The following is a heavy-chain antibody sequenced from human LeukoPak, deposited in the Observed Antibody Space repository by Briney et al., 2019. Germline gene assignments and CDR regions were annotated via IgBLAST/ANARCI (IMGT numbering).Heavy chain of an antibody. CDR3: ASSWLVRGPVDY. CDR1: GFTFSSYA. CDR2: ISGSGGST. J-gene: IGHJ4*01. V-gene: IGHV3-23*01. D-gene: IGHD6-6*01. Sequence: GGSLRLSCAASGFTFSSYAMSWVRQAPGKGLEWVSAISGSGGSTYYADSVKGRFAISRDNSKNTLYLQMNSLRAEDTAVYYCASSWLVRGPVDYWGQGTLVTVSS.